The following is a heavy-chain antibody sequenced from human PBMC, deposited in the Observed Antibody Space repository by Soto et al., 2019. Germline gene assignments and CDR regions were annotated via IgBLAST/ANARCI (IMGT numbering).Heavy chain of an antibody. V-gene: IGHV3-49*04. D-gene: IGHD3-3*01. CDR3: TRDGDFYGMDV. Sequence: GGSLRLSCTFSGFTSDDYALTWVRQAPGKGLEWVAFATSQAFGGTTDYAASVKGRFTISRDDSTTVAYLQMSSLQTEDTAIYYCTRDGDFYGMDVWGQGTTVTVSS. CDR2: ATSQAFGGTT. CDR1: GFTSDDYA. J-gene: IGHJ6*02.